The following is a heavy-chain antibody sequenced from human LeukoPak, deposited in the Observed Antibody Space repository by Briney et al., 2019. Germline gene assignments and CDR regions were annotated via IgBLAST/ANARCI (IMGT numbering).Heavy chain of an antibody. CDR1: GYTFTSYY. CDR2: INPSGGST. CDR3: ARDRGYCSGGSCYAPDY. Sequence: GASVEVSCKASGYTFTSYYMHWVRQAPGQGLEWMGIINPSGGSTSYAQKFQGRVTMTRDTSTSTVYMELSSLRSEDTAVYYCARDRGYCSGGSCYAPDYWGQGTLVTVSS. V-gene: IGHV1-46*01. D-gene: IGHD2-15*01. J-gene: IGHJ4*02.